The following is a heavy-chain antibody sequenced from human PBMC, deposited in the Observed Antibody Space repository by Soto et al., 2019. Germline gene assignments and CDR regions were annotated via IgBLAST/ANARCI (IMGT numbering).Heavy chain of an antibody. CDR1: GGSISSSGSY. CDR3: ASPCQGNYDFFSGYYALDY. Sequence: SETLSLTCTASGGSISSSGSYWGWVRQPPGKGLEWIVSFYYTGGTYSTYYNPSLKSRVTISVDTPKRQFSQNLRSVTAADTAVYYCASPCQGNYDFFSGYYALDYWGQGTLVTVSS. V-gene: IGHV4-39*01. J-gene: IGHJ4*02. D-gene: IGHD3-3*01. CDR2: FYYTGGTYST.